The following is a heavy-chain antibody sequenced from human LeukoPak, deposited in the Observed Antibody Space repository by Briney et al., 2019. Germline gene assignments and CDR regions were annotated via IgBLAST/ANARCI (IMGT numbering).Heavy chain of an antibody. CDR3: AREQVGATSQWAGGAFDI. J-gene: IGHJ3*02. CDR1: GGSFSGYY. Sequence: SETLSLTCAVYGGSFSGYYWSWIRQPPGKGLEWIGEINHSGSTNYNPSLKSRVTISVDTSKNQFSLKLSSVTAADTAVYYCAREQVGATSQWAGGAFDIWGQGTMVTVSS. CDR2: INHSGST. V-gene: IGHV4-34*01. D-gene: IGHD1-26*01.